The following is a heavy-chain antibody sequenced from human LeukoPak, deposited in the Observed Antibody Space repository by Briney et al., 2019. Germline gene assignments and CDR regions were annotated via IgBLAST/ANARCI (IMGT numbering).Heavy chain of an antibody. CDR1: GYTFTSYG. CDR3: ASTPPLVATMREYYYYYYMDV. J-gene: IGHJ6*03. CDR2: ISGSNGNT. Sequence: GASVKVSCKASGYTFTSYGISWVRQAPGQGLEWMGWISGSNGNTNYAQKLQGRVTMTTDTSTSTAYMELRSLRSDDTAVYYCASTPPLVATMREYYYYYYMDVWGKGTTVTVSS. V-gene: IGHV1-18*01. D-gene: IGHD5-12*01.